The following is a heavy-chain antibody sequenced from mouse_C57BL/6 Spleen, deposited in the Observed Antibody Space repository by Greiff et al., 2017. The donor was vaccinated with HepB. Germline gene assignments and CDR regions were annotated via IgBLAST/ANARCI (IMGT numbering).Heavy chain of an antibody. Sequence: QVQLQQPGAELVMPGASVKLSCKASGYTFTSYWMNWVKQRPGQGLEWIGEIDPSDSYTNYNQKFKGKSTLTVDKSSSTAYMQLSSLTSEDSAVYYCARVGYGSSYEAMDYWGQGTSVTVSS. CDR1: GYTFTSYW. J-gene: IGHJ4*01. V-gene: IGHV1-69*01. CDR2: IDPSDSYT. CDR3: ARVGYGSSYEAMDY. D-gene: IGHD1-1*01.